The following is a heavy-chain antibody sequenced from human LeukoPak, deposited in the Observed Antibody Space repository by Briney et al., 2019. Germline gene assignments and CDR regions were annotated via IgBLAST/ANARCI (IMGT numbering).Heavy chain of an antibody. CDR1: GFTFSRYG. CDR2: ASSDGDTT. Sequence: GGSLRLSCAASGFTFSRYGMHWVRQAPGKGLEWVAVASSDGDTTYYSDSVKGRFTISKDNSRNTLYLQMNSLRPEDTAVYYCAKEGSTTFREDFDCWGQGTLVIVSS. V-gene: IGHV3-30*18. CDR3: AKEGSTTFREDFDC. J-gene: IGHJ4*02. D-gene: IGHD3-16*01.